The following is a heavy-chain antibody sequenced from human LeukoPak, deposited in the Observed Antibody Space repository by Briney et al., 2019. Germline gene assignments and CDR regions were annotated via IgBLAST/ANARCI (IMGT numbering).Heavy chain of an antibody. CDR3: ARARSSSWYNYYYYGMDV. V-gene: IGHV4-59*12. J-gene: IGHJ6*02. CDR2: IYNSGSN. CDR1: GGSISSDS. Sequence: SETLSLTCTVSGGSISSDSWQWIRQPPGKGLEWVGYIYNSGSNKYNPSLKSRVTISIDTSKNQFSLKLSSVTAADTAVYYCARARSSSWYNYYYYGMDVWGQGTTVTVSS. D-gene: IGHD6-13*01.